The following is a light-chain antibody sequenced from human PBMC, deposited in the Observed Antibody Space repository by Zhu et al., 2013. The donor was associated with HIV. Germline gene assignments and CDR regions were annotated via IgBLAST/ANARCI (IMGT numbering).Light chain of an antibody. CDR1: QGISGW. V-gene: IGKV1-12*01. J-gene: IGKJ4*01. CDR3: QQANSFPLT. Sequence: DIQMTQSPSSVSASIGDRVTITCRASQGISGWLTWYQQKPGKAPKVLIYAASSLHSGVPSRFSGSGSGTDFTLTISSLQPEDFATLLLVQQANSFPLTFGGRTKVEI. CDR2: AAS.